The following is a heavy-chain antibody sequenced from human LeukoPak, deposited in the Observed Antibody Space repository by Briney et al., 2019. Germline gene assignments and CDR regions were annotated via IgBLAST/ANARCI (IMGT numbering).Heavy chain of an antibody. CDR1: GFSVSSNY. Sequence: PGGSLRLSCAASGFSVSSNYMSWVRQAPGKGLEWVSVIYSGGSTYYADSVKGRFTISRDNSKNTLYLQMNSLRAEDTAVYYCATSLRYFDWLIRRWGQGTLVTVNS. J-gene: IGHJ4*02. D-gene: IGHD3-9*01. V-gene: IGHV3-66*01. CDR2: IYSGGST. CDR3: ATSLRYFDWLIRR.